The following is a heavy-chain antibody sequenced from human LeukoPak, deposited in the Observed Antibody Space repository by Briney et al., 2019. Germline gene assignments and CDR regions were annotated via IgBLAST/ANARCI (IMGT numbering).Heavy chain of an antibody. J-gene: IGHJ6*03. CDR3: ARRGGGTWGYSSSWTGYYYYYMDV. Sequence: ASVKVSCKASGGTFSSYAISWVRQAPGQGLEWMGGIIPIFGTANYAQKFQGRVTITADESTSTAYMELSSLRSEDTAVYYCARRGGGTWGYSSSWTGYYYYYMDVWGKGTTVTVSS. D-gene: IGHD6-13*01. CDR2: IIPIFGTA. CDR1: GGTFSSYA. V-gene: IGHV1-69*01.